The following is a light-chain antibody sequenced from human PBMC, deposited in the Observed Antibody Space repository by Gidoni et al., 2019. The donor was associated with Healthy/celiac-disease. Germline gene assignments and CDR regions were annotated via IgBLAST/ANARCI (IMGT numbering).Light chain of an antibody. V-gene: IGKV4-1*01. CDR3: QQYYSTPYT. CDR2: WAS. Sequence: DIVMTQSPDSLAVSPGVRATITCKSSQSVLYSSTNKNYLAWYQQKPGQPPKLLIYWASTRESGVPDRFSGSGSGTDFTLTISSLQAEDVAVYYCQQYYSTPYTFGQGTKLEIK. CDR1: QSVLYSSTNKNY. J-gene: IGKJ2*01.